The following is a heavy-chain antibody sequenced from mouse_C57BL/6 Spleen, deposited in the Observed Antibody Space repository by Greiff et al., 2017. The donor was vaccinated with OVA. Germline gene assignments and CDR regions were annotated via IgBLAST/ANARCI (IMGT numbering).Heavy chain of an antibody. Sequence: DVMLVESGGGLVKPGGSLKLSCAASGFTFSSYAMSWVRQTPEKRLEWVATISDGGSYTYYPDNVKGRFTISRDNAKNNLYLQMSHLKSEDTAMYYCARENYDYDEGYYFDYWGQGTTLTVSS. J-gene: IGHJ2*01. CDR1: GFTFSSYA. CDR3: ARENYDYDEGYYFDY. V-gene: IGHV5-4*01. D-gene: IGHD2-4*01. CDR2: ISDGGSYT.